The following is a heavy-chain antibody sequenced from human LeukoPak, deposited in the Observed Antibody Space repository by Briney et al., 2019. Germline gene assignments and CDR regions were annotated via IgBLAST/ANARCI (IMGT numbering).Heavy chain of an antibody. CDR3: AKRSSSGYSNYFDY. CDR2: ISGSGATT. CDR1: GFTFSSYS. V-gene: IGHV3-23*01. Sequence: GGSLRLSCAASGFTFSSYSMNWVRQAPGKGLEWVSAISGSGATTYYADSVKDRFTISRDNSKNTLYLQMNSLRAEDTALYYCAKRSSSGYSNYFDYWGQGTLVTVSS. D-gene: IGHD3-22*01. J-gene: IGHJ4*02.